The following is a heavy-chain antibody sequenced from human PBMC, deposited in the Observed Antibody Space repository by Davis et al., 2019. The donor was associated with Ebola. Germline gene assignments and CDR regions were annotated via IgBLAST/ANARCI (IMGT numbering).Heavy chain of an antibody. J-gene: IGHJ5*02. D-gene: IGHD2-21*02. V-gene: IGHV4-30-4*01. CDR3: VRVDCGGDCYPKVFGWFDP. CDR1: GDSISRGGYY. CDR2: IYNNGNS. Sequence: MPSEILSLTCSVSGDSISRGGYYWSWIRQPPGKGLEWIGYIYNNGNSYFNPSLESRASILVDMSNNQFSLKLISVTVADTAVYYCVRVDCGGDCYPKVFGWFDPWGQGTLVTVSS.